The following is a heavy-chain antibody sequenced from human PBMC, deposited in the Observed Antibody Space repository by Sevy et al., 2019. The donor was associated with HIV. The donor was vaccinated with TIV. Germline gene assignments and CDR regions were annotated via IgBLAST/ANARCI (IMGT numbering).Heavy chain of an antibody. CDR3: ARDLCTGGVCPRWGYYYYGMDV. CDR1: GFTFSTYS. V-gene: IGHV3-21*01. D-gene: IGHD2-8*02. J-gene: IGHJ6*02. Sequence: GGSLRLSCAASGFTFSTYSMNWVRQAPGKGLEWISSASSSSTYIYYAESVKGPVPISRDNAKNSLNLQMNSLRVEDTAVYYCARDLCTGGVCPRWGYYYYGMDVWGQGTTVTVS. CDR2: ASSSSTYI.